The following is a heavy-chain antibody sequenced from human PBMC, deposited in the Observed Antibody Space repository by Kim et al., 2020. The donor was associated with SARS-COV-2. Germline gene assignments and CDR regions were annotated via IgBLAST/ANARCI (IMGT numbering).Heavy chain of an antibody. J-gene: IGHJ4*02. CDR3: ARGGTSVGRYLDF. Sequence: GGSLRLSCVASGFNSAIYAITWVLQVPGKGLEWVSTLSGGSGSYYADSVKGRFTISRDSSQNTLYLQMNSRRAKDKAVYYCARGGTSVGRYLDFWGQGTLVTVSS. D-gene: IGHD3-16*01. V-gene: IGHV3-23*01. CDR1: GFNSAIYA. CDR2: LSGGSGS.